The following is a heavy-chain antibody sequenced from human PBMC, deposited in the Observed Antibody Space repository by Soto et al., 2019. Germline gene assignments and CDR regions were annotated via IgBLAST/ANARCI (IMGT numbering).Heavy chain of an antibody. CDR1: GGSISSSSYY. D-gene: IGHD3-10*01. V-gene: IGHV4-39*01. Sequence: SETVALTCTVSGGSISSSSYYWGWIRQPPGKGLEWVGSIYYSGSTYYNLSLKSRVTISVDTSKNQFSLKLGSMTAADTDWYYCARPMRGNGGFGEFSSRFDPWGQGTLV. CDR3: ARPMRGNGGFGEFSSRFDP. CDR2: IYYSGST. J-gene: IGHJ5*02.